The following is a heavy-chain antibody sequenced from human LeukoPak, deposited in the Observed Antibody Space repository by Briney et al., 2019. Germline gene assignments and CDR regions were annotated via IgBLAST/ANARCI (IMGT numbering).Heavy chain of an antibody. V-gene: IGHV3-23*01. D-gene: IGHD6-25*01. J-gene: IGHJ4*02. Sequence: GGSLRLSCAVSGFTFSTYAMSWVRQAPGKGLKWVSFISDSAGRTYYADSVKGRFIISRDNSKNTLNLQMDSLRGEDTAVYYCAKSSGRGYYLFDYWGQGTLVTVSS. CDR2: ISDSAGRT. CDR1: GFTFSTYA. CDR3: AKSSGRGYYLFDY.